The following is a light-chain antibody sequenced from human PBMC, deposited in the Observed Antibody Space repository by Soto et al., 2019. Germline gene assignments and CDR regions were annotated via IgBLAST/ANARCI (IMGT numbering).Light chain of an antibody. CDR3: HQYATSPIT. CDR1: QSVSSSY. CDR2: AGS. V-gene: IGKV3-20*01. Sequence: EIVLTQSPGTLSLSPGERATLSCRASQSVSSSYLAWFQQKPGQAPRLLIYAGSSRATGIPDRFSGSGSGTDFTLTICRLEPEDFAVYFCHQYATSPITFGQGTRLEIK. J-gene: IGKJ5*01.